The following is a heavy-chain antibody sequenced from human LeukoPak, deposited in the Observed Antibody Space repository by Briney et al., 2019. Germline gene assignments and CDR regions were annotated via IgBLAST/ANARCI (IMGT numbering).Heavy chain of an antibody. J-gene: IGHJ4*02. CDR3: TRRDIVATIDYFDY. Sequence: GGSLRLSCTASGFTFRDYAMSWLRQAPGKGLEGVGFIRSKAYGGTTEYAASVKGRFTISRDDSKSIAYLQMDSLKTEDTAVYYCTRRDIVATIDYFDYWGQGTLVTVSS. V-gene: IGHV3-49*03. CDR2: IRSKAYGGTT. D-gene: IGHD5-12*01. CDR1: GFTFRDYA.